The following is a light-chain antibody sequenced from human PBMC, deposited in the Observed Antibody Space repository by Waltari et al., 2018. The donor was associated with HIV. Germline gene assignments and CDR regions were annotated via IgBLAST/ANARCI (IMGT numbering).Light chain of an antibody. CDR3: AAWDDSLSGHVV. V-gene: IGLV1-47*01. Sequence: QSVLTQPPSASGTPGQRVTISCSGSSSNIGSNYVYWYQQLPGTAPKLLIYRSNQRPSGVPGRFSGSMSGTSASLAISGLRSEDEADYYCAAWDDSLSGHVVFGGGTKLTVL. CDR2: RSN. J-gene: IGLJ2*01. CDR1: SSNIGSNY.